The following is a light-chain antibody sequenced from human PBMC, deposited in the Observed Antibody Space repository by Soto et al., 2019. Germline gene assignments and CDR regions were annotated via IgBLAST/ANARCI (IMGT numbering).Light chain of an antibody. CDR2: GTS. CDR3: HQYGDSPQT. V-gene: IGKV3-20*01. J-gene: IGKJ1*01. CDR1: QSVTTSY. Sequence: EIVLTQSPGTLSLSPGERATLSCRTSQSVTTSYLAWYHQKPWQAHSLLIYGTSNRATGIPDRFSGSVSATDFTRTISRLEPEDFAVYYCHQYGDSPQTCGRGTKVEI.